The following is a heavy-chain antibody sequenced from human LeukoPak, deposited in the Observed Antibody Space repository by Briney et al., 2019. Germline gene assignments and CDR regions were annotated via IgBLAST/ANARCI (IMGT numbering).Heavy chain of an antibody. D-gene: IGHD3-10*01. CDR1: GFTFSDYY. V-gene: IGHV3-11*01. CDR3: AREANLWFGATDWFDP. CDR2: ISSSGSTI. J-gene: IGHJ5*02. Sequence: GGSLRLSCAASGFTFSDYYMSWIRQAPGKGLEWVSYISSSGSTIYYADSVKGRFTISRDSAKNSLYLQMNSLRAEDTAVYYCAREANLWFGATDWFDPWGQGTLVTVSS.